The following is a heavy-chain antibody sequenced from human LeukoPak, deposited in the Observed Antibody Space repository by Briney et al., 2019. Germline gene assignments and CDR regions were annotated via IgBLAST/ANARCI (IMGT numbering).Heavy chain of an antibody. D-gene: IGHD2-21*02. J-gene: IGHJ4*02. CDR1: GFTFSSYS. V-gene: IGHV3-21*01. CDR3: AKSGPGGLYCGCDCSPSDYYFDY. CDR2: ISSSSSYI. Sequence: GGSLRLSCAASGFTFSSYSMNWVRQAPGKGLEWVSSISSSSSYIYYADSVKGRFTISRDNAKNSLYLQMNSLRAEDTAVYYCAKSGPGGLYCGCDCSPSDYYFDYWGQGTLVTVSS.